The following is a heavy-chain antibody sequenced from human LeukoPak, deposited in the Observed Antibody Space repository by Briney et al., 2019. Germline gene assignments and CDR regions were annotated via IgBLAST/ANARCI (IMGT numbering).Heavy chain of an antibody. V-gene: IGHV3-7*01. CDR2: IKQDGSEK. D-gene: IGHD2-2*01. CDR3: ARAGECSGTSCYWDPFDY. CDR1: GFTFSSYW. Sequence: GGSLRLSCAASGFTFSSYWMSWVRQAPGKGLEWVSNIKQDGSEKYFVDSVKGRFTISRDNAKNSLYLQMNSLRAADTAVYYCARAGECSGTSCYWDPFDYWGQGTLVTVSS. J-gene: IGHJ4*02.